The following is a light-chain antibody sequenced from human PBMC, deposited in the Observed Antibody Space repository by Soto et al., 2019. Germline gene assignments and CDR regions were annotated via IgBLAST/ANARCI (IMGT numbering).Light chain of an antibody. V-gene: IGLV2-14*03. CDR2: DVT. J-gene: IGLJ2*01. Sequence: QSALTQPASVSGAPGQSITISCTGTSSDIGGYNYVSWYQQHPGKAPTLVIFDVTKRPSGISDRFSGSKSGNTASLTISGLQPEDEADYYCSSFTNTRAYVLFGGGTKLTVL. CDR3: SSFTNTRAYVL. CDR1: SSDIGGYNY.